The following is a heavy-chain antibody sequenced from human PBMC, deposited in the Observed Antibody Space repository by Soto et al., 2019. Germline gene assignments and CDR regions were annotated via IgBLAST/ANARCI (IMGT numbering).Heavy chain of an antibody. Sequence: GGSLRLSCAASGFTFSSYAMHWVRQAPGKGLEYVSAISSNGGSTYYANSVKGRFTISRDNSKNTLYLQMGSLRAEDMAVYYCARAGIVATEGYYFDYWGQGTLVTVSS. D-gene: IGHD5-12*01. CDR3: ARAGIVATEGYYFDY. CDR2: ISSNGGST. V-gene: IGHV3-64*01. CDR1: GFTFSSYA. J-gene: IGHJ4*02.